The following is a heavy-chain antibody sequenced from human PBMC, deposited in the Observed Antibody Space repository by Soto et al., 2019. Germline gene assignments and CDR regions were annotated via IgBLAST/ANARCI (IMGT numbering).Heavy chain of an antibody. CDR3: ARALCDGNI. Sequence: EVQLVESGGGLVQPGGSLRLSCAASGITFSSYWMSWVRQAPGTGREWVANIKQDGSWKYYVDSVKGLFTISRANAKNSRSLQMNSRRAENTAVNYCARALCDGNIWGQGTMVTVSS. J-gene: IGHJ3*02. CDR2: IKQDGSWK. D-gene: IGHD2-2*01. CDR1: GITFSSYW. V-gene: IGHV3-7*04.